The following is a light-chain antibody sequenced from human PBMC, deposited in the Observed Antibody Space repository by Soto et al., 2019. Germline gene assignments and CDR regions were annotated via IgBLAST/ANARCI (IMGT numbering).Light chain of an antibody. Sequence: QSALTQPASVSGSLGQSITISCTGTRGDIGSRNSVSWYQHHPGKAPKLMIYDVNIRPSGVSHRFSGSKSGNAASLTISGLQAEDEADYSCASYTAASTMVFGGGTKVTVL. CDR1: RGDIGSRNS. V-gene: IGLV2-14*03. CDR2: DVN. CDR3: ASYTAASTMV. J-gene: IGLJ2*01.